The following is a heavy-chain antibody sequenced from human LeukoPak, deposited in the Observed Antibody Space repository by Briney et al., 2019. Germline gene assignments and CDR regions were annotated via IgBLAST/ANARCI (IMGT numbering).Heavy chain of an antibody. CDR1: GGSISSGSYY. CDR3: ARGVGGYCSGTSCLFDY. J-gene: IGHJ4*02. D-gene: IGHD2-2*01. V-gene: IGHV4-31*03. CDR2: VYHTGST. Sequence: SQTLSLTCTVSGGSISSGSYYWNWLRQRPGKGLEWIGYVYHTGSTYYNPSLIGRLTISVDTPENQFSLRLTYVTAADTAVYYCARGVGGYCSGTSCLFDYWGQGILVTVSS.